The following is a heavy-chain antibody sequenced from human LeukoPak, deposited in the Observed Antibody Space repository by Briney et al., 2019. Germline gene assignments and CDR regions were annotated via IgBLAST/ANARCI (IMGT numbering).Heavy chain of an antibody. V-gene: IGHV1-2*02. CDR1: GYSFTDY. CDR3: ARADRLDGGPYLIGP. Sequence: ASVKVSCKTSGYSFTDYLHRVRQAPGQGLEWMGWINPNSGGTSSAQKFQGKVTMTRATSITTVYMEVSWLTSDDTAIYYCARADRLDGGPYLIGPWGQGTLVTVSS. D-gene: IGHD2-21*01. CDR2: INPNSGGT. J-gene: IGHJ5*02.